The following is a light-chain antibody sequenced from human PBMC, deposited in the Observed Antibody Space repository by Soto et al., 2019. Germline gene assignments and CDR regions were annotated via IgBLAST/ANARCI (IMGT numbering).Light chain of an antibody. CDR2: DVT. Sequence: QSDLTQPASVSGSPGQSIAISCTGTSSDVGGYNFVSWYQHHPGKAPKLIIYDVTNRPSGVPHRFSGSKSGNTASLTISGLQAEDEADYYCNSFTTTSTHVLFGGGTKLTVL. CDR3: NSFTTTSTHVL. J-gene: IGLJ3*02. V-gene: IGLV2-14*03. CDR1: SSDVGGYNF.